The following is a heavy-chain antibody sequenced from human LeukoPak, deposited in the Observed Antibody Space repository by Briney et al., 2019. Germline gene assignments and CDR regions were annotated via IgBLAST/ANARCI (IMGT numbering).Heavy chain of an antibody. D-gene: IGHD6-6*01. Sequence: SETLSLTCTVSGGSISSGNYYWSWIRQPPGKGLEWIGYIRYLGNTYYTPSLKSRVTISVDTSKNQFSLKLSSVTAADTAVYYCARKYPDHWFDPWGQGTLVTVSS. CDR1: GGSISSGNYY. CDR3: ARKYPDHWFDP. V-gene: IGHV4-30-4*01. CDR2: IRYLGNT. J-gene: IGHJ5*02.